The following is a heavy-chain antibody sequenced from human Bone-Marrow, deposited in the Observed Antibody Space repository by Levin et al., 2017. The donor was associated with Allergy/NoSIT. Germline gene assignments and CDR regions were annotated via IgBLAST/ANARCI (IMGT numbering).Heavy chain of an antibody. CDR1: GFTFSGYT. CDR3: APHPHLAAAGGVFFDF. CDR2: ISYSSNYI. J-gene: IGHJ4*02. V-gene: IGHV3-21*01. D-gene: IGHD6-13*01. Sequence: PGGSLRLSCVASGFTFSGYTMNWVRQAPGKGLEWVSSISYSSNYIYYADSVKGRFTISRDNAKNSLYLQMNSLRAEDTAVFYCAPHPHLAAAGGVFFDFWGQGTLVTVSS.